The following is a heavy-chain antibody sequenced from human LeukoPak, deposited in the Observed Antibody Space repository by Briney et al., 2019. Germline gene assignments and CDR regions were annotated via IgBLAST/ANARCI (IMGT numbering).Heavy chain of an antibody. D-gene: IGHD6-13*01. CDR1: GYTFTGYY. V-gene: IGHV1-2*02. J-gene: IGHJ4*02. CDR3: ARDLTAAAGYFDY. Sequence: ASVKVSCKASGYTFTGYYMHWVRQAPGQGLEWMGWINPNSGGTNYAQKFQGRVTMTRDTSISTAYMELSRLRSDDTAVYYRARDLTAAAGYFDYWGQGTLVTVSS. CDR2: INPNSGGT.